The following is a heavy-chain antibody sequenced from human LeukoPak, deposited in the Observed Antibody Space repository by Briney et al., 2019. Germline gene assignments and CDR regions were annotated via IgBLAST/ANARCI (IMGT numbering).Heavy chain of an antibody. CDR2: VFYSGGT. CDR3: ARGGEYSSSSGYYYYMDV. J-gene: IGHJ6*03. Sequence: SETLSLTCTVSGGSITGYFWSWIRQPPGKGLEWIGYVFYSGGTLYNPSLKSRVTISVDTSKTQFSLKLTSVTAADTAVYYCARGGEYSSSSGYYYYMDVWGKGTTVTVSS. V-gene: IGHV4-59*08. CDR1: GGSITGYF. D-gene: IGHD6-6*01.